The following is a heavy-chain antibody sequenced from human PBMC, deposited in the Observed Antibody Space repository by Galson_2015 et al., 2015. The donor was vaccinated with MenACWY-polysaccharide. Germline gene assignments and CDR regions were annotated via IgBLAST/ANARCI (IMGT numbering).Heavy chain of an antibody. J-gene: IGHJ5*02. V-gene: IGHV2-70*02. CDR3: ARDYGSYWVGEDWFDP. Sequence: PALVKPTQTLTLTCTFSGFSLSTSGMCVSWIRQPPGKALEWLALIDWDDDKYYSTSLKTRLTISKDTSKNQVVLTMTNMDPVDTAVYYCARDYGSYWVGEDWFDPWGQGTLVTVSS. CDR1: GFSLSTSGMC. D-gene: IGHD1-26*01. CDR2: IDWDDDK.